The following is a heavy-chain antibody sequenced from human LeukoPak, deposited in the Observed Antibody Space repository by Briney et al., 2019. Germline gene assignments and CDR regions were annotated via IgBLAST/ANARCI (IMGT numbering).Heavy chain of an antibody. Sequence: GASVKVSCKSSGYTFTSYDINWVRQPTAQGLERMGWTNPNSGNTGYAQKLQGRVTMTTDTSTSTAYMELGSLRSDDTGVYYCARTPSTSETAAGSFDYWGQGTLVTVSS. CDR1: GYTFTSYD. CDR2: TNPNSGNT. V-gene: IGHV1-8*01. CDR3: ARTPSTSETAAGSFDY. J-gene: IGHJ4*02. D-gene: IGHD6-13*01.